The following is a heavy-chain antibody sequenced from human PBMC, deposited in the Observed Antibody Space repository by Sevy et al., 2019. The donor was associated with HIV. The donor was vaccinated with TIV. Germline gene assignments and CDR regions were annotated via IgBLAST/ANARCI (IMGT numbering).Heavy chain of an antibody. Sequence: GGSLRLSCAASGFTVSSNYMSWVRQAPGKGLEWVSVIYSGGSTYYADSVKGRFTISRDNSKNTRYLQMNSLRAEDTAVYYCARLNGWTYFDYWGQGTLVTVSS. J-gene: IGHJ4*02. CDR1: GFTVSSNY. CDR3: ARLNGWTYFDY. V-gene: IGHV3-53*01. CDR2: IYSGGST. D-gene: IGHD6-19*01.